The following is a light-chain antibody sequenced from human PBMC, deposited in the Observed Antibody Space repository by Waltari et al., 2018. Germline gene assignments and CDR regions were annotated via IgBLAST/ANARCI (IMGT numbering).Light chain of an antibody. J-gene: IGKJ2*01. CDR1: QSVSSSY. CDR3: QQYGSSPYT. V-gene: IGKV3-20*01. CDR2: VAS. Sequence: EIVLTQSPGTLPMSPGEIATLSCRASQSVSSSYLAWYQQKPGQAPRRLISVASTRATGIPDRFSGSGSGTDFTLTISRLEPEDFAVYYCQQYGSSPYTFGQGTKLEIK.